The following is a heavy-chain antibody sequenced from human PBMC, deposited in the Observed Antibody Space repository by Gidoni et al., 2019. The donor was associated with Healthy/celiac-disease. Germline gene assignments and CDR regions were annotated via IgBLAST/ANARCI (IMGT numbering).Heavy chain of an antibody. D-gene: IGHD2-2*01. CDR3: ASVVVPAARAAFDI. Sequence: QVQLVQSGAEGEKHGSSVKVSCKASGGTVSSYAISWVRQAPGQVLGLIVRIIPILGIANCAQKFQGRVTITADKSTSTAYMELSSLRSEDTAVYYCASVVVPAARAAFDIWGQGTMVTVSS. CDR2: IIPILGIA. CDR1: GGTVSSYA. V-gene: IGHV1-69*04. J-gene: IGHJ3*02.